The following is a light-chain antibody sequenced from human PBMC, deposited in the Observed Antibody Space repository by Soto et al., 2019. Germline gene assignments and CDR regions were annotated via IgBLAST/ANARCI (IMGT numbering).Light chain of an antibody. CDR1: QSVSSSR. V-gene: IGKV3D-20*02. CDR3: QQRSNWFT. J-gene: IGKJ5*01. Sequence: DIVLTQSPPTLSLSPGERATLSCGASQSVSSSRLAWYQQKPALAPRLLIYDASNRATGIPARFSGSGSGTDFTLTISSLEPEDFAVYYCQQRSNWFTFGQGTRLEIK. CDR2: DAS.